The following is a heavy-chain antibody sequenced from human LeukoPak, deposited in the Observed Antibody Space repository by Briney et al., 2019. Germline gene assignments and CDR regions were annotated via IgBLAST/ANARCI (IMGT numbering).Heavy chain of an antibody. CDR1: GFTFSNHA. V-gene: IGHV3-23*01. J-gene: IGHJ4*02. Sequence: GGSLRLSCAACGFTFSNHAMSWVRQAPGKGVEWVSSFCDCGGATYYEEAVKGRFTISRDNTKNTLFLQMTSLRADDTAVYYCAKDLPGLEWFGEWGQGILVTVSS. D-gene: IGHD3-10*01. CDR2: FCDCGGAT. CDR3: AKDLPGLEWFGE.